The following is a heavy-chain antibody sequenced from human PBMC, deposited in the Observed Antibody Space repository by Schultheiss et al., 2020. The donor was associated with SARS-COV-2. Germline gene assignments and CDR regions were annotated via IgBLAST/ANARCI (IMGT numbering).Heavy chain of an antibody. J-gene: IGHJ6*02. CDR1: GYTFIAYF. CDR3: ASSVTIFGVVIKSNYGMDV. CDR2: IIPIFGTA. V-gene: IGHV1-69*13. Sequence: SVKVSCKASGYTFIAYFIYWVRQAPGQGLEWMGGIIPIFGTANYAQKFQGRVTITADESTSTAYMELSSLRSEDTAVYYCASSVTIFGVVIKSNYGMDVWGQGTTVTVAS. D-gene: IGHD3-3*01.